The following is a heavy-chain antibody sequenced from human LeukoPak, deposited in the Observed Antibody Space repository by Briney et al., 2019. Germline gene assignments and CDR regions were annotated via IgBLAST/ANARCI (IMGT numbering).Heavy chain of an antibody. Sequence: SETLSLTCTVSGGSISSYYWSWIRQPAGKGLEWIGRIYTSGSTNYNPSLKSRVTMSVDTSKNQFSLKLSSVTAADTAVYYCARGPDIVVVPAAPYFDYWGQGTLVTVSS. D-gene: IGHD2-2*01. CDR2: IYTSGST. CDR1: GGSISSYY. J-gene: IGHJ4*02. CDR3: ARGPDIVVVPAAPYFDY. V-gene: IGHV4-4*07.